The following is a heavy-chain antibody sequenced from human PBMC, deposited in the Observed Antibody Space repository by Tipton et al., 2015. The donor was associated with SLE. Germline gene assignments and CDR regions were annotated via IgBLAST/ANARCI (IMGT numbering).Heavy chain of an antibody. J-gene: IGHJ5*02. CDR2: IYYSGST. CDR1: GGSISSGGYY. D-gene: IGHD5-24*01. Sequence: TLSLTCTVSGGSISSGGYYWSWIRQHPGKGLEWIGYIYYSGSTYYNPSLKSRVTISVDTSKNQFSLKLSSVTAADTAVYYCARDSRRWLQPSGWFDPWGQGTLVTVSS. V-gene: IGHV4-31*03. CDR3: ARDSRRWLQPSGWFDP.